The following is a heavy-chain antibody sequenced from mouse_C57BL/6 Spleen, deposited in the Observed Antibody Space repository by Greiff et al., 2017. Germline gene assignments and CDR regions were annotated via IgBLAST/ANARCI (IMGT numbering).Heavy chain of an antibody. CDR2: IDPSDSYT. D-gene: IGHD1-1*01. CDR3: ARLGLRKKGAWFAY. CDR1: GYTFTSYW. J-gene: IGHJ3*01. V-gene: IGHV1-69*01. Sequence: QVQLQQPGAGLVMPGASVKLSCKASGYTFTSYWMHWVKQRPGQGLEWIGEIDPSDSYTNYNHKFKGKSPLTVDKSSSTAYMQLSSLTSEGSAVYYSARLGLRKKGAWFAYWGQGTLVTVSA.